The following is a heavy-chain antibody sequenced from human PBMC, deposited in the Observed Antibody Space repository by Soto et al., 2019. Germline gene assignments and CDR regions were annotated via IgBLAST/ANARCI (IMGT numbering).Heavy chain of an antibody. J-gene: IGHJ3*02. Sequence: EVQLVESGGGLVKPGGSLRLSCAASGLTFINVWMNWVRQAPGKGLEWVGRIESKGDGETTDYAAPVKGRFTISRDDSKNTVYLQMNSLETEDTAVYYCTAEPRYTDAFDIWGQGTVVTVSS. CDR3: TAEPRYTDAFDI. CDR1: GLTFINVW. D-gene: IGHD5-18*01. V-gene: IGHV3-15*04. CDR2: IESKGDGETT.